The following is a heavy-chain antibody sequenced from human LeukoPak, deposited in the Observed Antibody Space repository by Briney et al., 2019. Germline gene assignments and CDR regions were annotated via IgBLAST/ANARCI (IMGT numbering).Heavy chain of an antibody. V-gene: IGHV1-24*01. CDR1: GYTLIELS. Sequence: GASVKVSCKVSGYTLIELSMHWVRQAPGKGLEWIGGFDPEDGKTIYAQKFQGRVTMTEDTSTDTAYMELSSLRSEDTAVYYCATLNYYDSSGYYEGSPQDYWGQGTLVTVSS. CDR2: FDPEDGKT. D-gene: IGHD3-22*01. CDR3: ATLNYYDSSGYYEGSPQDY. J-gene: IGHJ4*02.